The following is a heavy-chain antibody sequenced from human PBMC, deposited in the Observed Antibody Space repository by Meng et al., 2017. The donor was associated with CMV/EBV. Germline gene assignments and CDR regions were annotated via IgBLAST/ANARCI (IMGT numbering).Heavy chain of an antibody. CDR1: GFTFSNAW. CDR3: TTDDPQPYSSSSRGYYYGMDV. Sequence: GESLKISCAASGFTFSNAWMSWVRQAPGKGLGWVGRIKSKTDGGTTDYAAPVKGRFTISRDDSKNTLYLQMNSLKTEDTAVYYCTTDDPQPYSSSSRGYYYGMDVWGQGTTVTVSS. J-gene: IGHJ6*02. CDR2: IKSKTDGGTT. D-gene: IGHD6-6*01. V-gene: IGHV3-15*01.